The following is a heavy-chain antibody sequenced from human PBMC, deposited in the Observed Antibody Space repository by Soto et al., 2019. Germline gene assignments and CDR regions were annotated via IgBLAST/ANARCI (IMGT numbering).Heavy chain of an antibody. CDR1: GFTFSSYW. Sequence: EVQLVESGGGLVQPGGSLRLSCAASGFTFSSYWMHWVRQAPGKGLVWVSRINTDGSSTSYADSVNGRFTISRDNAKTTLYLQMNSLTAEDTAVYFCARGETRHSGSAVYWGQGTRVTVSS. CDR2: INTDGSST. CDR3: ARGETRHSGSAVY. J-gene: IGHJ4*02. V-gene: IGHV3-74*01. D-gene: IGHD6-6*01.